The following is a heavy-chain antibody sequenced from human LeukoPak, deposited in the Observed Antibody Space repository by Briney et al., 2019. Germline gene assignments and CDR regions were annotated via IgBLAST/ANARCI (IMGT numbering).Heavy chain of an antibody. CDR3: AKDPKAPYYYDSSGYYHDNEYFQC. Sequence: SVKVSCKASGGTFSSYAISWVRQAPGQGLEWMGGIIPIFGTANYAQKFQGRVTITADESTSTAYMELSSLRSEDTAVYYCAKDPKAPYYYDSSGYYHDNEYFQCWGQGTLVTVSS. J-gene: IGHJ1*01. CDR2: IIPIFGTA. CDR1: GGTFSSYA. D-gene: IGHD3-22*01. V-gene: IGHV1-69*13.